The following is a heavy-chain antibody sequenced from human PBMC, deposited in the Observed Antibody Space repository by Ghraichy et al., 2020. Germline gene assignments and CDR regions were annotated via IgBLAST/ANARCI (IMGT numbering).Heavy chain of an antibody. CDR2: INHSGST. CDR1: GGSFSGYY. Sequence: SETLSLTCAVYGGSFSGYYWSWIRQPPGKGLEWIGEINHSGSTNYNPSLKSRVTISVDTSKNQFSLKLSSVTAADTAVYYCARGRFYYDFWSGYTLASTYYFDYLGQGTLVTVSS. J-gene: IGHJ4*02. D-gene: IGHD3-3*01. CDR3: ARGRFYYDFWSGYTLASTYYFDY. V-gene: IGHV4-34*01.